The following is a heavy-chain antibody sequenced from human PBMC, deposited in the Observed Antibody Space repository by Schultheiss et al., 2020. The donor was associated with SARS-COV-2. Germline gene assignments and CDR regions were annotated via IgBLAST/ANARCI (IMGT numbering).Heavy chain of an antibody. CDR3: ARALDGDPLDY. V-gene: IGHV3-23*03. CDR2: IYSGGGT. Sequence: GESLKISCAASGFTFSSYAMSWVRQAPGKGLEWVSIIYSGGGTYYADSVKGRFTISRDNAKNSLYLQMNSLRAEDTAVYYCARALDGDPLDYWGQGTLVTVSS. J-gene: IGHJ4*02. D-gene: IGHD4-17*01. CDR1: GFTFSSYA.